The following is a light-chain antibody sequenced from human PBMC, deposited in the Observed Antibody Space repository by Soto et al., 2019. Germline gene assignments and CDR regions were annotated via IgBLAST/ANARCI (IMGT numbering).Light chain of an antibody. CDR1: SSDVGDYKS. CDR3: SSSTSSSV. Sequence: QSALTQPASVSGSPGQSIAISCSGTSSDVGDYKSVSWYQHHPGKVPKLVIFEVSNRPSGVSNRFSGSKSGNTASLTISGLQAEDEADYYCSSSTSSSVFGGGTQLTVL. V-gene: IGLV2-14*01. CDR2: EVS. J-gene: IGLJ7*01.